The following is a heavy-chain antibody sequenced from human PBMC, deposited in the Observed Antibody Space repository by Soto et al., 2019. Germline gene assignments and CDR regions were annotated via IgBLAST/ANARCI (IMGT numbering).Heavy chain of an antibody. Sequence: KPSETLSLTCTVSGGSISSGGYYWSWIRQHPGKGLEWIGYIYYSGSTYYNPSLKSRVTISVDTSKNQFSLKLSSVTAADTAVYYCAREVVATIYFDYWGQGTLVTVSS. CDR1: GGSISSGGYY. V-gene: IGHV4-31*02. CDR2: IYYSGST. CDR3: AREVVATIYFDY. D-gene: IGHD5-12*01. J-gene: IGHJ4*02.